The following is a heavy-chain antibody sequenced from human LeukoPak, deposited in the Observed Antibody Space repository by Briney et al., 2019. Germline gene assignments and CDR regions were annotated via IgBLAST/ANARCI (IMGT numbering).Heavy chain of an antibody. Sequence: ASVKVSCKASGYTFTGYYMHWVRQAPGQGLEWMGWIIPNSGGTNYAQKFQGRVTMTRDTSISTAYMELSRLRSDDTAVYYCARDGIAAAVTYYFDYWGQGTLVTVSS. J-gene: IGHJ4*02. V-gene: IGHV1-2*02. CDR3: ARDGIAAAVTYYFDY. CDR1: GYTFTGYY. CDR2: IIPNSGGT. D-gene: IGHD6-13*01.